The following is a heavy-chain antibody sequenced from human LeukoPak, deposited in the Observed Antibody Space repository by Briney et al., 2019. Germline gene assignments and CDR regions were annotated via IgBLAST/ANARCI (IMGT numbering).Heavy chain of an antibody. CDR1: GTAFRTYA. Sequence: GGSLRLSCSASGTAFRTYAMHWVRQPPGKGLYYVSAISINGGSTYYADSVRGRFTISRDNSNNTLYLQMSSLRPDDTAVYYCVRTYDENPLGWFDPWGQGTLVTVSS. D-gene: IGHD5-12*01. J-gene: IGHJ5*02. V-gene: IGHV3-64D*06. CDR3: VRTYDENPLGWFDP. CDR2: ISINGGST.